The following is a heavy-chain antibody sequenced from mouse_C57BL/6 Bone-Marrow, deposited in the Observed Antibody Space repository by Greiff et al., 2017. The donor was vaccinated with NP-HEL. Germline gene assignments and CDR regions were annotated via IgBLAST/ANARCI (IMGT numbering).Heavy chain of an antibody. V-gene: IGHV1-54*01. D-gene: IGHD1-1*01. Sequence: VMLVESGAELVRPGTSVKVSCKASGYAFTNYLIEWVKQRPGQGLEWIGVINPGSGGTNYNEKFKGKATLTADKSSSTAYMQLSSLTSEDSAVYFCARGPNYSWFAYWGQGTLVTVSA. CDR2: INPGSGGT. J-gene: IGHJ3*01. CDR3: ARGPNYSWFAY. CDR1: GYAFTNYL.